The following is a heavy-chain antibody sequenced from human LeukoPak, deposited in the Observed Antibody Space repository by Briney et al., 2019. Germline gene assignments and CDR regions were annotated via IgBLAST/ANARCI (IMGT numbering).Heavy chain of an antibody. CDR1: GFTLTTIA. CDR2: ISGSGAST. CDR3: AKAQNPGEVVGGTEY. V-gene: IGHV3-23*01. J-gene: IGHJ4*02. D-gene: IGHD1-26*01. Sequence: GGSLRPSSLTSGFTLTTIAMSWVRQAPGKVLEWMAGISGSGASTYYAESVKGRFTISRDNSKNTLYLQMNSLRAEDTAVYYCAKAQNPGEVVGGTEYWGQGTLVTVSS.